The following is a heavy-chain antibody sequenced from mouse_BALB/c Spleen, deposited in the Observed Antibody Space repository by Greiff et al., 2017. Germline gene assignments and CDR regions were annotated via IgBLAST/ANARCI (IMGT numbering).Heavy chain of an antibody. CDR2: ISSGGSYT. Sequence: EVQVVESGGDLVKPGGSLKLSCAASGFTFSSYGMSWVRQTPDKRLEWVATISSGGSYTYYPDSVKGRFTISRDNAKNTLYLQMSSLKSEDTAMYYCARHDYDSSWGFAYWGQGTLVTVSA. CDR3: ARHDYDSSWGFAY. V-gene: IGHV5-6*01. J-gene: IGHJ3*01. D-gene: IGHD1-1*01. CDR1: GFTFSSYG.